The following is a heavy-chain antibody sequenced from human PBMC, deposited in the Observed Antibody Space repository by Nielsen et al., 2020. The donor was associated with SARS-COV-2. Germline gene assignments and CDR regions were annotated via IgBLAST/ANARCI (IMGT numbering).Heavy chain of an antibody. CDR2: IDPSDSYT. J-gene: IGHJ4*01. CDR1: GYSFTNYW. CDR3: ARLGTGTTVKPFDY. D-gene: IGHD1-7*01. Sequence: GESLKISCKGSGYSFTNYWITWVRQMPGKGLEWMGRIDPSDSYTNYSPSFQGHVTISADKSISTAYLQWNSLKASDTAMYYCARLGTGTTVKPFDYWGQGTLVTVSS. V-gene: IGHV5-10-1*01.